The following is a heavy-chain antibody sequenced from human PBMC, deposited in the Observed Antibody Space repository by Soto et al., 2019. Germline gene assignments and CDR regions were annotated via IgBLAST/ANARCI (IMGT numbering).Heavy chain of an antibody. V-gene: IGHV1-69*13. Sequence: SVKVSCKASGGTFSSYAISWVRQAPGQGLEWMGGIIPIFGTANYAQKFQGRVTITADESTSTAYMELSSLRSEDTAVYYCARDGRIAARQYYYYGMDVWGQGTTVTVSS. CDR1: GGTFSSYA. CDR3: ARDGRIAARQYYYYGMDV. CDR2: IIPIFGTA. D-gene: IGHD6-6*01. J-gene: IGHJ6*02.